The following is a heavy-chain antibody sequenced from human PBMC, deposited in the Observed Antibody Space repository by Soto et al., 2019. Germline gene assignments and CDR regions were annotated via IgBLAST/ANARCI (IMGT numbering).Heavy chain of an antibody. CDR1: GGSMNSYY. D-gene: IGHD3-3*01. Sequence: QVQLHESGPGLVKPSETLSLTCSVSGGSMNSYYWSWIRQSPGKGLEWLGYIYYSGDTKYNPSLQSRISISVDTTKNHFSLRLTSVTAADTAVYYCARDRNKLWKNDAFDILGQGTMVTVSS. V-gene: IGHV4-59*01. CDR3: ARDRNKLWKNDAFDI. J-gene: IGHJ3*02. CDR2: IYYSGDT.